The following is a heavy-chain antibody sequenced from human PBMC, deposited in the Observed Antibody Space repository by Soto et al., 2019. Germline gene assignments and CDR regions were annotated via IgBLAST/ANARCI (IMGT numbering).Heavy chain of an antibody. CDR2: IYWDDDK. Sequence: SGPTLVNPTQTLTLTFTFSVFSLSTSGVGVGWIRQPPGKALEWLALIYWDDDKRYSPSLRSRLTISKDTSKNQVVLTMTNMDPVDTATYYCIQSRCGGDCLQSYASYYYYGMDVWGQGTTVTVSS. CDR3: IQSRCGGDCLQSYASYYYYGMDV. D-gene: IGHD2-21*02. CDR1: VFSLSTSGVG. V-gene: IGHV2-5*02. J-gene: IGHJ6*02.